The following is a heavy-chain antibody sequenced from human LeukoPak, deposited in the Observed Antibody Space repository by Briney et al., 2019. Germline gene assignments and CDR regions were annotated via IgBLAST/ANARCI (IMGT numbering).Heavy chain of an antibody. V-gene: IGHV4-61*02. CDR2: IYTSGST. CDR3: ARVMVVTTPAYYYYMDV. D-gene: IGHD4/OR15-4a*01. J-gene: IGHJ6*03. CDR1: GGSISSGSYY. Sequence: SETLSLTCTVSGGSISSGSYYWSWIRQPAGKGLEWIGRIYTSGSTNYNPSLKSRVTISVDTSKNQLSLKLSSVTAADTAVYYCARVMVVTTPAYYYYMDVWGKGTTVTVSS.